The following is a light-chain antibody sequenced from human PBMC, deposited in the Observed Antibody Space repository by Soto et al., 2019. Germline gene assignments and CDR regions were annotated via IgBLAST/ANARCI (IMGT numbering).Light chain of an antibody. Sequence: QSVLTQPASVSGSPGQSITISCTGTSSDVGGYNYISWYQQHPGKAPKFIIYEVSNRPSGISNRFSGSKSGNTASLTISGRQAEDEADYYCSSYTSSNTYVFGSGTKVTV. V-gene: IGLV2-14*01. CDR1: SSDVGGYNY. CDR3: SSYTSSNTYV. J-gene: IGLJ1*01. CDR2: EVS.